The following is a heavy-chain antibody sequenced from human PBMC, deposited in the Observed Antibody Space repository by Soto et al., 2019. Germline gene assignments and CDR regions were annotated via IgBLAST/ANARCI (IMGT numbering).Heavy chain of an antibody. CDR1: GFTVSSNY. J-gene: IGHJ4*02. CDR3: ARDAGSSGWYYGY. CDR2: IYSGGST. Sequence: PGGSLRLSCAASGFTVSSNYMSWVRQAPGKGLEWVSVIYSGGSTYYADSVKGRFTISRDNSKNTLYLQMNSLRAEDTAVYYCARDAGSSGWYYGYWGQGTLVTVSS. V-gene: IGHV3-53*01. D-gene: IGHD6-19*01.